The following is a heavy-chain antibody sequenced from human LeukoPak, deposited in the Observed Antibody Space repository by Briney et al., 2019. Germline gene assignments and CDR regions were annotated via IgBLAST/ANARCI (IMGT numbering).Heavy chain of an antibody. CDR2: INHSGST. CDR1: GGSFSGYY. Sequence: PSETLSLTCAAYGGSFSGYYWSWLRQPPGKGLEWIGEINHSGSTNYNPSLKSRVTISVDTSKNQFSLKLSSVSAAEPAVVYCARGAYLFSAYVWGSYRPIDYSGQGTLVTVSS. D-gene: IGHD3-16*02. CDR3: ARGAYLFSAYVWGSYRPIDY. V-gene: IGHV4-34*01. J-gene: IGHJ4*02.